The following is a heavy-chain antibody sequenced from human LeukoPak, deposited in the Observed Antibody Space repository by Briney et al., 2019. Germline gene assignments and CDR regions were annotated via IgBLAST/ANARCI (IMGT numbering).Heavy chain of an antibody. CDR2: ISGSGGST. D-gene: IGHD3-22*01. J-gene: IGHJ3*02. CDR1: GFTFSSYS. Sequence: PGGSLRLSCAASGFTFSSYSMNWVRQAPGKGLEWVSAISGSGGSTYYADSVKGRFTISRDNSKNTLYLQMNSLRAEDTAVYYCAKPHTMIVVAGAFDIWGQGTMVTVSS. CDR3: AKPHTMIVVAGAFDI. V-gene: IGHV3-23*01.